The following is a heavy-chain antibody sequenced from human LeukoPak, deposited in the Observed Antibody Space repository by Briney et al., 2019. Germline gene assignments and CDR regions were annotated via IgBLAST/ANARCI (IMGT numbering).Heavy chain of an antibody. CDR3: AKDSAAAGLYYLDY. Sequence: GGSLRLSCAASGFTFDDYAMHWVRQAPGKGLEWVSGISWNSGSIGYADSVKGRFTISRDNAKNSLYLQMNSLRAEDTALYYCAKDSAAAGLYYLDYWGQGTLVTVSS. J-gene: IGHJ4*02. CDR1: GFTFDDYA. D-gene: IGHD6-13*01. CDR2: ISWNSGSI. V-gene: IGHV3-9*01.